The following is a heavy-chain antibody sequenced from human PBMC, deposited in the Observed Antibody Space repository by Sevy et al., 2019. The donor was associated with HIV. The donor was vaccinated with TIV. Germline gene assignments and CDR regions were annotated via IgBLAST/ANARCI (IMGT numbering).Heavy chain of an antibody. CDR2: TIPIFRTA. Sequence: ASVKVSCKTSGGSFVNSAISWVRRAPGQGLEWIGGTIPIFRTANYAQDFQGRVTITADESTNIAYMELSAVKSEDTAKYYGADGGNDRVDFDYWGPGTQVTVSS. V-gene: IGHV1-69*13. CDR1: GGSFVNSA. D-gene: IGHD5-12*01. J-gene: IGHJ4*02. CDR3: ADGGNDRVDFDY.